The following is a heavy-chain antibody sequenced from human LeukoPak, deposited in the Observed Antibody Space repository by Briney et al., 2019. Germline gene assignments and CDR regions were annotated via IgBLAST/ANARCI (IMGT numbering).Heavy chain of an antibody. CDR2: IYSSGST. V-gene: IGHV4-4*07. Sequence: PSETLSLTCTVSGGSISSYYWSWIRQPAGKGLEWIGRIYSSGSTNYDPSLRSRVTMSVDTSKNQFSLKLSSVTAADTAVYYCARGPNDFGDYGAFDIWGQGTLVTVSS. D-gene: IGHD4-17*01. CDR1: GGSISSYY. CDR3: ARGPNDFGDYGAFDI. J-gene: IGHJ3*02.